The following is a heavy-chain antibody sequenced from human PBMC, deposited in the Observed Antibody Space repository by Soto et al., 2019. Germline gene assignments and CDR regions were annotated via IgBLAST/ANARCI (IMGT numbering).Heavy chain of an antibody. D-gene: IGHD5-18*01. Sequence: DVQLVESGGVVVQVGGSLRLSCAASGFTFDDYTMHWVRQAPGKGLEWVSLISWDGGSTYYADSVQGRFTVTRDNSKNSLYLQMNSLRTEDTALNYCAKAIQLWLPGYWGQGTLVTVSS. CDR2: ISWDGGST. V-gene: IGHV3-43*01. CDR1: GFTFDDYT. CDR3: AKAIQLWLPGY. J-gene: IGHJ4*02.